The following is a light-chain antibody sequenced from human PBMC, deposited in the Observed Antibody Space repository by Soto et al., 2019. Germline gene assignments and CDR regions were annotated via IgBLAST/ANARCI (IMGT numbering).Light chain of an antibody. J-gene: IGKJ2*01. V-gene: IGKV3-20*01. Sequence: PGESATLSCRASQNVNNKYLAWYQQTPGQAPRLLIRGASSRATGLPDRFSGSGSGTAFTLTISRLEHEDFAVYYCQQYGSSPGTVGQGTKLEIK. CDR1: QNVNNKY. CDR3: QQYGSSPGT. CDR2: GAS.